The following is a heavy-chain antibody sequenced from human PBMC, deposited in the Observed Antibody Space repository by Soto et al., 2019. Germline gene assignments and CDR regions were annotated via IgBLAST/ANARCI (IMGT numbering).Heavy chain of an antibody. D-gene: IGHD6-13*01. CDR2: IYYSGST. CDR3: ARDSSSGDYYYGMDV. V-gene: IGHV4-30-4*01. Sequence: SETLSLTCTVSGGSISSGDYYWSWIRQPPGKGLEWIGYIYYSGSTYYNPSLKSRVTISVGTSKNQFSLKLSSVTAADTAVYYCARDSSSGDYYYGMDVWGQGTTVTVSS. J-gene: IGHJ6*02. CDR1: GGSISSGDYY.